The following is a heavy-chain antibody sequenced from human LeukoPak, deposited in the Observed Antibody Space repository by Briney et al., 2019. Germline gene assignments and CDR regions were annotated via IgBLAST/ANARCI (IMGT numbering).Heavy chain of an antibody. J-gene: IGHJ4*02. CDR1: DYTFTSYG. V-gene: IGHV1-18*01. Sequence: ASVKVSCKASDYTFTSYGISWVRQTPGQGLEWMGWVSTYNGNTNYAQKLQGRVTMTTDTSTSTAYMELRSLRSDDTAVYYCARGPYCSGGTCYSQYYDYWGQGTLVNVSS. D-gene: IGHD2-15*01. CDR2: VSTYNGNT. CDR3: ARGPYCSGGTCYSQYYDY.